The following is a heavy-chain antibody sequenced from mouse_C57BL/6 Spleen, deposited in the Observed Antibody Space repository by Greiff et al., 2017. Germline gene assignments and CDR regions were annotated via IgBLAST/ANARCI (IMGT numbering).Heavy chain of an antibody. Sequence: VQGVESGPGLVQPSQSLSITCTVSGFSLTSYGVHWVRQSPGKGLEWLGVIWSGGSTDYNAAFISRLSISKDNSKSQVFFKMNSLQADDTAIYYCARRGTVVDWYFDVWGTGTTVTVSS. V-gene: IGHV2-2*01. CDR3: ARRGTVVDWYFDV. CDR1: GFSLTSYG. D-gene: IGHD1-1*01. J-gene: IGHJ1*03. CDR2: IWSGGST.